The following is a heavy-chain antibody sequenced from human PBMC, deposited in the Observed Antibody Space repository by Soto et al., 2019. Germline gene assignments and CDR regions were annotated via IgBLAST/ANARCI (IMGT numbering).Heavy chain of an antibody. CDR1: GFTFSSYG. J-gene: IGHJ5*02. Sequence: QVQLVESGGGVVQPGRSLRLSCAASGFTFSSYGMHWVRQAPGKGLEWVAVISYDGSNKYYADSVKGRFTISRDNSKNTLYLQMNSLRAEDTAVYYCAKGSDYVWGSYRLNWFDPWGQGTLVTVSS. V-gene: IGHV3-30*18. CDR2: ISYDGSNK. D-gene: IGHD3-16*02. CDR3: AKGSDYVWGSYRLNWFDP.